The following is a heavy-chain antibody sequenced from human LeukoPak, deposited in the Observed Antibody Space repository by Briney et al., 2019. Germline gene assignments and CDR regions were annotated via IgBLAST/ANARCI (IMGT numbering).Heavy chain of an antibody. CDR1: GYTLTELS. CDR2: SDPEDGET. J-gene: IGHJ4*02. CDR3: ATERVEMATIIDY. V-gene: IGHV1-24*01. D-gene: IGHD5-24*01. Sequence: ASVKVSCKVSGYTLTELSMHWVRQAPRKGLEWMGGSDPEDGETIYAQKFQGRVTMTEDTSTETAYMELSSLRPDDTAVYHCATERVEMATIIDYWGQGTLVTVSS.